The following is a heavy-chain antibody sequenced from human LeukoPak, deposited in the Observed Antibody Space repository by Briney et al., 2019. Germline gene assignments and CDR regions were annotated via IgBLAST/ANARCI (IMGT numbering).Heavy chain of an antibody. Sequence: SETLSLTCTVSGGSMSSHYWSWIRQPPGKGLEWIGFIYYSGTTRYSPSLQSRVTMLLDTPKNQFSLKLTSVTAADTALYYCARLLDNDSSGYPDTFDMWGQGTMVTVSS. CDR3: ARLLDNDSSGYPDTFDM. CDR1: GGSMSSHY. D-gene: IGHD3-22*01. J-gene: IGHJ3*02. V-gene: IGHV4-59*11. CDR2: IYYSGTT.